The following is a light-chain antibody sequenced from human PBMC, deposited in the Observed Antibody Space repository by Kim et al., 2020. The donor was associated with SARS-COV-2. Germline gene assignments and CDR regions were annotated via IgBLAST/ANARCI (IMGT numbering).Light chain of an antibody. V-gene: IGKV1-39*01. Sequence: SVGDRVTITCRASQSISSYLNWYQQKPGKAPKLLIYAASSLQSGVPSRFSGSGSGTDFTLIISSLQPEDFATYYCQQSYSTPPITFGQGTRLEIK. CDR2: AAS. J-gene: IGKJ5*01. CDR3: QQSYSTPPIT. CDR1: QSISSY.